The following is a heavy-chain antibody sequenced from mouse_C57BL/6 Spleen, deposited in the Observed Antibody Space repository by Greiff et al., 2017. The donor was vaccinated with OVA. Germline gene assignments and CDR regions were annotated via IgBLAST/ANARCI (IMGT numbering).Heavy chain of an antibody. CDR3: ARGAQAPYYYAMDY. CDR2: IYPGDGDT. D-gene: IGHD3-2*02. CDR1: GYAFSSSW. J-gene: IGHJ4*01. V-gene: IGHV1-82*01. Sequence: QVQLQQSGPELVKPGASVKISCKASGYAFSSSWMNWVKQRPGKGLEWIGRIYPGDGDTNYNGKFKGKATLTADKSSSTAYMQLSSLTSEDSAVYFSARGAQAPYYYAMDYWGQGTSVTVSS.